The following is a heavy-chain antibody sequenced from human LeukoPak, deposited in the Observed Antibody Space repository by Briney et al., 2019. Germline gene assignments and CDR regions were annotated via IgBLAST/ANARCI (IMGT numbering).Heavy chain of an antibody. CDR3: AKESSYGYFVWDA. CDR1: GLTFSGYG. D-gene: IGHD5-18*01. CDR2: ISGSGAST. Sequence: GGSLRLSCAASGLTFSGYGMSWVRQAPGKGLEWVSGISGSGASTFYADSVKGRFTISRDNSKNTLSLQMNSLRAEDTAVYHCAKESSYGYFVWDAWGQGTLVTVSS. V-gene: IGHV3-23*01. J-gene: IGHJ5*02.